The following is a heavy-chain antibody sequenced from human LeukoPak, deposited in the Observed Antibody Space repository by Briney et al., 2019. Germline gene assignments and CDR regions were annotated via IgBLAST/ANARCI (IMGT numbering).Heavy chain of an antibody. V-gene: IGHV3-30-3*01. J-gene: IGHJ4*02. CDR1: GFTFSSYA. Sequence: PGRSLRLSCVASGFTFSSYAMHSTRHAPRKRLYWVAFISYVGSNKYYADSVKGRFTISRDNSKNTLYLQMNSLRAEDTAVYYCARSHYTLPYYFDYWGQGTLVTVSS. CDR2: ISYVGSNK. CDR3: ARSHYTLPYYFDY. D-gene: IGHD1-26*01.